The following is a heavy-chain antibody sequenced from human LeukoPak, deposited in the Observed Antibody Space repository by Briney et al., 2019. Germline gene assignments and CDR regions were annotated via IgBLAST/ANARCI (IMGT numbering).Heavy chain of an antibody. CDR2: IIPIFGPA. Sequence: ASVKASCKASGGTFSSYAIGWVRQAPGQGLEWMGGIIPIFGPANYAQKFQGRVTIAADESTSTAYMELSSLRSEDTAVYYCARAGEVYNSGSYLEYWGQGTLVTVSS. D-gene: IGHD6-19*01. J-gene: IGHJ4*02. CDR1: GGTFSSYA. CDR3: ARAGEVYNSGSYLEY. V-gene: IGHV1-69*13.